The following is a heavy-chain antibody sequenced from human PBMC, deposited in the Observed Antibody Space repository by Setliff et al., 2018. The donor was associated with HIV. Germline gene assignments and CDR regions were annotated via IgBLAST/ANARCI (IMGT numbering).Heavy chain of an antibody. D-gene: IGHD3-10*01. CDR2: IYHTGIT. CDR1: GYSITTGYY. J-gene: IGHJ4*02. Sequence: SETLSLTCTVSGYSITTGYYWGWIRQPPGKGLEWIGSIYHTGITYDNPSLKSRVTISVDTSKNQISLRLSSVTAADTAVYYCARLSGGMVPNYWGQGTLVTVSS. V-gene: IGHV4-38-2*02. CDR3: ARLSGGMVPNY.